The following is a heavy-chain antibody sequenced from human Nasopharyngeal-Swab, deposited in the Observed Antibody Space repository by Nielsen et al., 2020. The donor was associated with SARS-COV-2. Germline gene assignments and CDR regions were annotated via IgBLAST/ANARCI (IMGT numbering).Heavy chain of an antibody. CDR3: VRVRPGEVWLYFFDY. CDR1: GGTFSSYA. CDR2: IIPIFGSA. Sequence: SVKVSCKASGGTFSSYAISWVRQAPGQGLEWMGGIIPIFGSANYAQKFQGRVTITADESTSTAYMELSSLRSEDTAVYYCVRVRPGEVWLYFFDYWGQGTLVTVSS. V-gene: IGHV1-69*13. J-gene: IGHJ4*02. D-gene: IGHD3-16*01.